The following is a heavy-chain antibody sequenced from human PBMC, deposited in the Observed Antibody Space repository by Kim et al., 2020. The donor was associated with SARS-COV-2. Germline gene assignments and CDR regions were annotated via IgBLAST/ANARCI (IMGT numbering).Heavy chain of an antibody. CDR3: ARGGVVITTPSDY. V-gene: IGHV3-7*01. D-gene: IGHD3-3*01. J-gene: IGHJ4*02. Sequence: VDSVKGRFTISRDNAKNSRYLQRNSLRDEYTAVYYCARGGVVITTPSDYWGQGTLVTVST.